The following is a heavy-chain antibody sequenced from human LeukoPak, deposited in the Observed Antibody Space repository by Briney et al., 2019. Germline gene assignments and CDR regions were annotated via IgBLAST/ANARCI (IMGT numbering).Heavy chain of an antibody. CDR1: GFTFSGCG. V-gene: IGHV3-30*02. J-gene: IGHJ4*02. CDR2: IWYDGRDK. CDR3: AKDPYSYGSYFDY. D-gene: IGHD5-18*01. Sequence: GGSLRLSCAASGFTFSGCGMHWVRQAPGKGLEWVAFIWYDGRDKYYTDSVKGRFTISRDNSKNTLYLQMNSLRAEDTAMYYCAKDPYSYGSYFDYWGRGTLVTVSS.